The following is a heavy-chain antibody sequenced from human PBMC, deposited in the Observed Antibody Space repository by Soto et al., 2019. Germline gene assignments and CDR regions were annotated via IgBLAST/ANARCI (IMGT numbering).Heavy chain of an antibody. Sequence: QVQLVQSGAEVKKPGSSVKISCKASGGAFRTNAFSWVRQAPGQGLEWMGGVIPIFPTPDYAQKFQGRVTITADESTTTTYMELSSLRSEDTAMYYWARDKDRLQLGGNYYYIMDVWGQGTMVTVS. CDR3: ARDKDRLQLGGNYYYIMDV. CDR1: GGAFRTNA. D-gene: IGHD3-3*02. J-gene: IGHJ6*02. CDR2: VIPIFPTP. V-gene: IGHV1-69*12.